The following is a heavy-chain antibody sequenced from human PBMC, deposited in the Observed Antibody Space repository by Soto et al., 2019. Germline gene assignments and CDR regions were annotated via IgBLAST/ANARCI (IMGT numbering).Heavy chain of an antibody. CDR2: IFHSGST. J-gene: IGHJ4*02. CDR1: GGSISSNNW. CDR3: ARVYSGSYSDY. D-gene: IGHD1-26*01. V-gene: IGHV4-4*02. Sequence: QVQLQESGPGLVKPSGTLSLTCAVSGGSISSNNWWSWVRQPPGKGLEWIGEIFHSGSTHYSPSLKSRVTISVDKSKNQCSLKLTSVTAADTAGYYCARVYSGSYSDYWGQGTLVTVSS.